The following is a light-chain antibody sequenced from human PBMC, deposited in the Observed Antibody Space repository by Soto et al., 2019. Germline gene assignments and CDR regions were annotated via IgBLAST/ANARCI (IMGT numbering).Light chain of an antibody. Sequence: EIVLTQSPATLSLSPGERATLSCRASQSVSNYLAWYQQKPGQAPRLLMYDTSNRPPGIPARFSGSGSGTDFTLTINSLEPEDFAVYFCQQRSKFLWTFGQGTKVEI. V-gene: IGKV3-11*01. CDR3: QQRSKFLWT. CDR1: QSVSNY. J-gene: IGKJ1*01. CDR2: DTS.